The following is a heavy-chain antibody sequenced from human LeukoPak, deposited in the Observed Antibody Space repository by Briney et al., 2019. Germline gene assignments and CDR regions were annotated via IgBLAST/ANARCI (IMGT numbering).Heavy chain of an antibody. CDR1: GFTFSSYS. D-gene: IGHD3-16*01. V-gene: IGHV3-23*01. CDR3: AKGGRGYYFDY. J-gene: IGHJ4*02. CDR2: ISGSGGST. Sequence: PGGSLRLSCAASGFTFSSYSMNWVRQAPGKGLEGVSAISGSGGSTYYADSVKGRFTISRDNSKNTLYLQMNSLRAEDTAVYYCAKGGRGYYFDYWGQGTLVTVSS.